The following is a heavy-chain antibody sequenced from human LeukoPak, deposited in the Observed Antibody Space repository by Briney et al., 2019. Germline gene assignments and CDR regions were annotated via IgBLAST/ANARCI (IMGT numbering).Heavy chain of an antibody. V-gene: IGHV3-9*01. CDR1: GFTFDDYA. Sequence: QAGGSLRLSCAASGFTFDDYAMHWVWQAPGKGLEWVSGISWNSGSIGYADSVKGRFTISRDNAKNSLYLQMNSLRAEDTALYYCAKDQDYYYYYGMDVWGQGTTVTVSS. CDR2: ISWNSGSI. CDR3: AKDQDYYYYYGMDV. J-gene: IGHJ6*02.